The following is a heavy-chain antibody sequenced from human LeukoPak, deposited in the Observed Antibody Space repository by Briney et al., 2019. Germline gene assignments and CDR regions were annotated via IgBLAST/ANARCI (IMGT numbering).Heavy chain of an antibody. Sequence: GGSLRLSCAASGFTFSSYSMNWVRQAPGKGLEWVSSISSSSSYIYYADSVKGRFTISRDNAKNSLYLQMNSLRAEHTAVYYCASYPYCSSTSCHYYYYGMDVWGQGTTVTVSS. CDR2: ISSSSSYI. CDR1: GFTFSSYS. CDR3: ASYPYCSSTSCHYYYYGMDV. V-gene: IGHV3-21*01. D-gene: IGHD2-2*01. J-gene: IGHJ6*02.